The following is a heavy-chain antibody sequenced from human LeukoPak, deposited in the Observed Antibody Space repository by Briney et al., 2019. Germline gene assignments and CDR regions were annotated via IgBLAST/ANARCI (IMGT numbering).Heavy chain of an antibody. Sequence: GGSLRLSCEASGFSFSASSMNWVRQAPGKGLEWIAYISSSSSAIYYADSVRGRFIISRDNAKDSLHLQMNSLRAEDTAVYYCARDMSSGWQRYYYMDVWGKGTTVTVSS. CDR1: GFSFSASS. CDR2: ISSSSSAI. D-gene: IGHD6-19*01. V-gene: IGHV3-48*01. J-gene: IGHJ6*03. CDR3: ARDMSSGWQRYYYMDV.